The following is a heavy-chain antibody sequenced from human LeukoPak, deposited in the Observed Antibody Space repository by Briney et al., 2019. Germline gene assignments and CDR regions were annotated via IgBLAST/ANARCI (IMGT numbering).Heavy chain of an antibody. J-gene: IGHJ5*02. CDR3: ARQNSGWFDP. Sequence: GGSLRLSCAASGFTFSSYSMNWVRQAPGKGLEWVSYISSSSTIYYADSVKGRFTISRDNAKNSLYLQMNSLRAEDTAVYYCARQNSGWFDPWGQGTPVTVSS. D-gene: IGHD6-25*01. V-gene: IGHV3-48*01. CDR2: ISSSSTI. CDR1: GFTFSSYS.